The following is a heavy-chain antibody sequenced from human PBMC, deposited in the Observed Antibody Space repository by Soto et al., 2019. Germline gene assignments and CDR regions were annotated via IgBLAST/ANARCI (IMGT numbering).Heavy chain of an antibody. CDR1: GGSISSSSYY. J-gene: IGHJ4*02. CDR2: IYYSGST. CDR3: AKRGDWNYEGSVY. Sequence: QLQLQESGPGLVKPSETLSLTCTVSGGSISSSSYYWGWIRQPPGKGLEWIGSIYYSGSTYYNPSLKSRVTISVDTSKNQFSLKLSSVTAADTAVYYCAKRGDWNYEGSVYWGQGTLVTVSS. D-gene: IGHD1-7*01. V-gene: IGHV4-39*01.